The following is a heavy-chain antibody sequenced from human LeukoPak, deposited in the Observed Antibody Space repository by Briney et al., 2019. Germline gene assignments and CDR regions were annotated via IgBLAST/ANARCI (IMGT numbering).Heavy chain of an antibody. CDR1: GGSISSYY. Sequence: PSETLSLTCTVSGGSISSYYWSWIRQPPGKGLEWIGFLYYSGSTNYNPSLKSRVNISVDTSKNQFSLKLSSVTAADTAVYYCASGRPPGAYWGQGTLVTVSS. CDR3: ASGRPPGAY. CDR2: LYYSGST. D-gene: IGHD2-2*01. V-gene: IGHV4-59*01. J-gene: IGHJ4*02.